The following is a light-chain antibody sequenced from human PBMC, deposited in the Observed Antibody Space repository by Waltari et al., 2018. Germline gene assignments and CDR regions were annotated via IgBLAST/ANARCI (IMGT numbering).Light chain of an antibody. V-gene: IGLV1-44*01. CDR2: NTN. J-gene: IGLJ3*02. CDR1: RSNIGNNS. Sequence: QSVLTQPPSASGTPGQRVTISCSGSRSNIGNNSVNWYQQLPRTAPKLLMYNTNQRPSGVPDRFSGSRSGTSASLAISGLQSEEEGDYYCSSWDDSLNGPAFGGGTKVTVL. CDR3: SSWDDSLNGPA.